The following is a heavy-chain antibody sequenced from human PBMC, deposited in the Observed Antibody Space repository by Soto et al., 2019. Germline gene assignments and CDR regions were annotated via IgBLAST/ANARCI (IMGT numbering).Heavy chain of an antibody. Sequence: QVQLQESGPGLMKPSQTLSLTCTVSGGSISSGGYYWSWIRQHPGKGLEWMGYIYYIGSTYDNPSLKSRVTISVDTSKNQVTLKLSSVTAADTAVYYGAREPRCRGFYGMDVWGQGTTVTVSS. CDR2: IYYIGST. CDR1: GGSISSGGYY. V-gene: IGHV4-31*03. J-gene: IGHJ6*02. CDR3: AREPRCRGFYGMDV. D-gene: IGHD3-10*01.